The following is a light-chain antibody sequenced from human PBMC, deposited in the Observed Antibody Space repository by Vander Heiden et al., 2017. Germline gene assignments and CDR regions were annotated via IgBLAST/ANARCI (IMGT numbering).Light chain of an antibody. CDR3: MQGTHRPGT. Sequence: DVVMTQSPLSLPVALGRPATTSCTSRHSLVYSDGNTHLNWFHHRPGKSPRPPIHMVSNRGSEVPERCSGSRSGANDTLKISRVVAADVGVYYCMQGTHRPGTFGRGTKVDIK. CDR1: HSLVYSDGNTH. V-gene: IGKV2-30*01. CDR2: MVS. J-gene: IGKJ3*01.